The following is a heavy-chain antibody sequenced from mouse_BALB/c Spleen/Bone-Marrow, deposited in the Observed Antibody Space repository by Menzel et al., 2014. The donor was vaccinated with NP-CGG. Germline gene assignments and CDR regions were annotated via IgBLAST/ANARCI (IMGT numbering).Heavy chain of an antibody. CDR2: IHHSGST. V-gene: IGHV3-1*02. Sequence: VQLKDSGPDLVKPSQSLSLTCTVTGYSITSGYSWHWIRQFPGNKLEWMGYIHHSGSTNYNPSLRSRISITRDTSKNQFFLHLNSVTTEDTATYYCTSYGNYWYFDVWGAGTTVTVSS. J-gene: IGHJ1*01. CDR3: TSYGNYWYFDV. D-gene: IGHD2-1*01. CDR1: GYSITSGYS.